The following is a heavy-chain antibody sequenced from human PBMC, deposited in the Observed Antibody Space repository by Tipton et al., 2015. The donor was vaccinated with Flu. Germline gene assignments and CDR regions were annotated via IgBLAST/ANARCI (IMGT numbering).Heavy chain of an antibody. CDR2: IYYGGTT. CDR1: GGAVSSYF. D-gene: IGHD2-15*01. J-gene: IGHJ6*02. Sequence: TLSLTCTVSGGAVSSYFWTWIRQPPGKQLEWIGYIYYGGTTNYNPSLRSRVTFSMDTSKNQFSLRLSSVTAADTAVYYCARDSGRNYNYGMDVWGQGTTVYVSS. V-gene: IGHV4-59*02. CDR3: ARDSGRNYNYGMDV.